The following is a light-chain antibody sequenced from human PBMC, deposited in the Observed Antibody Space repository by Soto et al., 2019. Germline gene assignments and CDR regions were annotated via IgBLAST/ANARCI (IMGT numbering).Light chain of an antibody. CDR3: ASWDDSLDVFV. Sequence: SVLTQPPSASGTPGQRVTIPCSGSSSSIGANRVSWYQQVPRTAPKLLIYGDDRRPSGVPDRFSGSKSGTSASLAISGLQSEDEADYYCASWDDSLDVFVFGTGTKVNGL. J-gene: IGLJ1*01. V-gene: IGLV1-44*01. CDR1: SSSIGANR. CDR2: GDD.